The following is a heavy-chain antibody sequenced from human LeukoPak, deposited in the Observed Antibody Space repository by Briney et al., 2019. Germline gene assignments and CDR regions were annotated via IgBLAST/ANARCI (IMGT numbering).Heavy chain of an antibody. CDR2: LLYDGNTK. CDR1: GFSLSNFG. CDR3: ARDHRPEIQYYYMDV. V-gene: IGHV3-33*01. J-gene: IGHJ6*03. Sequence: GGSLRLSCAASGFSLSNFGMHWVRQAPGKGLEWVAALLYDGNTKHYADSVKGRFTISRDISKNTFYLQMNSLTAEDTAVYYCARDHRPEIQYYYMDVWGEGTTVAVSS. D-gene: IGHD1-14*01.